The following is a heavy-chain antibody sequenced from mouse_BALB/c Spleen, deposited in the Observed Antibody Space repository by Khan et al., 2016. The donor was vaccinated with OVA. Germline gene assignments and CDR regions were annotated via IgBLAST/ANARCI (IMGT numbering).Heavy chain of an antibody. Sequence: QIQLVQSGPELKKPGETVKISCKASGYTFTNYGMNWVKQSPGKALKWMGWINTYTGEPTYADDFKGRFAFSLATSASTAYLQISNLKNEDTATYICARAPYFYVSLDHWGQGTSVTVSA. J-gene: IGHJ4*01. CDR2: INTYTGEP. CDR3: ARAPYFYVSLDH. V-gene: IGHV9-3-1*01. CDR1: GYTFTNYG. D-gene: IGHD2-12*01.